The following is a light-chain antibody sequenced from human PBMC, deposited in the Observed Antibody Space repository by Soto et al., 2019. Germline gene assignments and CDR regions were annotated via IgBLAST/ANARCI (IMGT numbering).Light chain of an antibody. CDR1: QSISSY. CDR2: AAS. J-gene: IGKJ1*01. Sequence: DIQMTQSPSSLSASVGDRVTITCRASQSISSYLNWYQQKPGKAPKLLINAASSLQSGVPSRFSGSGSGADFTLTISSLQPEDFATYYCQQSYNSLWTFGQGTKVDIK. V-gene: IGKV1-39*01. CDR3: QQSYNSLWT.